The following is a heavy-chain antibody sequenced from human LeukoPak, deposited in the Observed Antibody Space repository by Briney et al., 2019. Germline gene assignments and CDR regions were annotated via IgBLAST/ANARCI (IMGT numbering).Heavy chain of an antibody. CDR1: GGTFSSYA. CDR2: IIPIFGTA. Sequence: PWASVKVSCKAYGGTFSSYAISWVRQAPGQGLEWMGGIIPIFGTANYAQKFQGRVTITADESTSTAYMELSSLRSEDTAVYYCARAYYYDSSGYYYSDYWGQGTLVTVSS. CDR3: ARAYYYDSSGYYYSDY. D-gene: IGHD3-22*01. V-gene: IGHV1-69*13. J-gene: IGHJ4*02.